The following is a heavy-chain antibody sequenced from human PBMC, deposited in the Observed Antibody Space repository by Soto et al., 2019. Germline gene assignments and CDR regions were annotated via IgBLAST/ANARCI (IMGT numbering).Heavy chain of an antibody. J-gene: IGHJ5*02. Sequence: GGSLRLSCAASGFTFSSYGMHWVRQAPGKGLEWVAVISYDGSNKYYADSVKGRFTISRDNSKNTLYLQMNSLRAEDTAVYYCAKDLRMVQLWATGPDWFDPWGQGTLVTVSS. CDR1: GFTFSSYG. CDR2: ISYDGSNK. V-gene: IGHV3-30*18. CDR3: AKDLRMVQLWATGPDWFDP. D-gene: IGHD5-18*01.